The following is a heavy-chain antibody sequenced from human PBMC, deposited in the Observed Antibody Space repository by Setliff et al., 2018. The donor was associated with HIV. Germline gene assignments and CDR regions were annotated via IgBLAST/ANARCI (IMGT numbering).Heavy chain of an antibody. CDR2: IFYFGSV. Sequence: SETLSLTCRVSGGSFNTRRTKWGWIRQSPGKGLEWIGSIFYFGSVTYNSSLKSRPLISIDTSKNQFSLKLSSVTAADTAVYYCARDRDVYNFWSGYYLSGEGAFDIWGQGTMVTVSS. D-gene: IGHD3-3*01. CDR1: GGSFNTRRTK. J-gene: IGHJ3*02. V-gene: IGHV4-39*07. CDR3: ARDRDVYNFWSGYYLSGEGAFDI.